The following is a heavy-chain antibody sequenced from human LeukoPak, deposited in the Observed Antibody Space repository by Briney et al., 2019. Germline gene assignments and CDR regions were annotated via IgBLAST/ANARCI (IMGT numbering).Heavy chain of an antibody. CDR3: ARIGGSNWFDL. V-gene: IGHV5-51*01. J-gene: IGHJ5*02. Sequence: GGSLKISFKGSGYRFTSYWIGWVRPMPGKGLEWMGIIYPGDSDTRYSPSFQGQVTISADKSISTAYLQWSSLKASDTAMYYCARIGGSNWFDLWGQGTLVTVSS. D-gene: IGHD2-15*01. CDR2: IYPGDSDT. CDR1: GYRFTSYW.